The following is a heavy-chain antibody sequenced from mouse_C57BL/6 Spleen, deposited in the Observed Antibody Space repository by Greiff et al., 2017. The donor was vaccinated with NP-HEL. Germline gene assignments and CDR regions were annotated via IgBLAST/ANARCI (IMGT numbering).Heavy chain of an antibody. J-gene: IGHJ2*01. CDR1: GYSITSGYY. CDR3: ARDSYYGSSSFDY. Sequence: EVQLVESGPGLVKPSQSLSLTCSVTGYSITSGYYWNWIRQFPGNKLEWMGYISYDGSNNYNPSLKNRISITRDTTKNQFFLKLNSVTTEDTATYYCARDSYYGSSSFDYWGQGTTLTVSS. V-gene: IGHV3-6*01. D-gene: IGHD1-1*01. CDR2: ISYDGSN.